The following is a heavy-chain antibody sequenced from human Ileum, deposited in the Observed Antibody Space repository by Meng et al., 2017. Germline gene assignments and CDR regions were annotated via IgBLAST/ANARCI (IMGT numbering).Heavy chain of an antibody. CDR1: GYTFTNYD. J-gene: IGHJ4*02. V-gene: IGHV1-18*01. CDR3: ARHHNILDY. Sequence: ASVKVSCKASGYTFTNYDVSWVRQAPGQGLEWMGSISGYNGNTNCIQKFQGRVTMTRDTSTSTAYMELRSLTSDDTAMYYCARHHNILDYWGQGTLVTVPS. D-gene: IGHD2/OR15-2a*01. CDR2: ISGYNGNT.